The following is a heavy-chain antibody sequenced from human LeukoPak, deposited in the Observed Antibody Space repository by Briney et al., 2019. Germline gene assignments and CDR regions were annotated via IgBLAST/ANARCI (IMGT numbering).Heavy chain of an antibody. V-gene: IGHV4-59*01. D-gene: IGHD3-10*01. CDR2: IYYSGST. J-gene: IGHJ5*02. CDR1: GGSISSYY. CDR3: ARGPGQCGRTARRGWFDP. Sequence: PSETLSLTCTVSGGSISSYYWSWVRHPPGQGMEWMGYIYYSGSTNYNTSLTGRVTISVDTTKNQFSLKLSSVTAADTAVYDCARGPGQCGRTARRGWFDPWGQGTLVTVSS.